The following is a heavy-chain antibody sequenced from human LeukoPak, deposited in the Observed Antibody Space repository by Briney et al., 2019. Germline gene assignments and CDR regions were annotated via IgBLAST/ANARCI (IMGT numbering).Heavy chain of an antibody. V-gene: IGHV4-38-2*01. D-gene: IGHD3-22*01. J-gene: IGHJ4*02. CDR1: GYSISSGYY. CDR3: ARLRTMIGVGY. CDR2: IYHSGST. Sequence: SETLSLTCAVSGYSISSGYYWGWIRQPPGKGLEWIGSIYHSGSTYYNPSLKSRVTISVDTSKSQFSLKLSSVTAADTAVYYCARLRTMIGVGYWGQGTLVTVSS.